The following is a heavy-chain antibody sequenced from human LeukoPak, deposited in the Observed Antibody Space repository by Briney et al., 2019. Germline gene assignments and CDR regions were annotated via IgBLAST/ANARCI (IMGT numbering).Heavy chain of an antibody. V-gene: IGHV4-34*01. CDR3: ARGHIVVVPDSSNWYRVRKYYFDY. D-gene: IGHD2-2*01. J-gene: IGHJ4*02. CDR2: INHSGST. CDR1: GGSISSGGYY. Sequence: SETLSLTCAVSGGSISSGGYYWSWIRQPPGKGLEWIGEINHSGSTNYNPSLKSRVTISVDTSKNQFSLKLSSVTAADTAVYYCARGHIVVVPDSSNWYRVRKYYFDYWGQGTLVTVSS.